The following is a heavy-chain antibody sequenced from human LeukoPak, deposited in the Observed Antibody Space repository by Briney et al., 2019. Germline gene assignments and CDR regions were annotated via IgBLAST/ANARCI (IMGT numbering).Heavy chain of an antibody. D-gene: IGHD3-3*01. CDR3: ARDFQGGFWSGSYGMDV. V-gene: IGHV3-21*01. Sequence: GGSLRLSCAASGFTFSSYSMNWVRQAPGKGLEWVSSISSSSSYIYYADSVKGRFTISRDNAKNSLYLQMNSLRAEDTAAYYCARDFQGGFWSGSYGMDVWGQGTTVTVSS. CDR2: ISSSSSYI. CDR1: GFTFSSYS. J-gene: IGHJ6*02.